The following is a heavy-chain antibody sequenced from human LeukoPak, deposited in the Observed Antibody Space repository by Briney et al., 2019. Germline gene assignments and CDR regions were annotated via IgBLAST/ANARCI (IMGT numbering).Heavy chain of an antibody. CDR2: IYPGDSDT. J-gene: IGHJ4*02. D-gene: IGHD3-22*01. CDR1: GYSFTSYW. CDR3: ATTYYYDSSGYHFDY. V-gene: IGHV5-51*01. Sequence: GESLKISCQGSGYSFTSYWIGWVRQMPGKGLEWMGIIYPGDSDTRYSPSFQGQVTISADKSISTAYLQWSSLKASDTAMYYCATTYYYDSSGYHFDYWGQGTLVTVSS.